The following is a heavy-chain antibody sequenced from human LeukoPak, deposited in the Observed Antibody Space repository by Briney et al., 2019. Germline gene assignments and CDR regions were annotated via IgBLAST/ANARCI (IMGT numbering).Heavy chain of an antibody. CDR3: ARSTKTRLNERYRHNWFDP. Sequence: ASVKVSCKASGYTFTGYYMHWVRQAPGQGLEWMGWINPNSGNTGYAQKFQGRVTITRNTSISTAYMELSSLRSEDTAVYYCARSTKTRLNERYRHNWFDPWGQGTLVTVSS. V-gene: IGHV1-8*03. CDR1: GYTFTGYY. CDR2: INPNSGNT. D-gene: IGHD3-16*02. J-gene: IGHJ5*02.